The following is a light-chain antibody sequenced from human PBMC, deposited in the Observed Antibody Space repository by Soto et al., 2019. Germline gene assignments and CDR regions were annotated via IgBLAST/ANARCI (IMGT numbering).Light chain of an antibody. CDR2: EVN. V-gene: IGLV2-8*01. CDR1: SGDVGYYDY. J-gene: IGLJ1*01. Sequence: QSVLTQPPSASGSPGQSVTISCTGTSGDVGYYDYVSWYQQHPGKVPRLMIYEVNKRPSGVPDRFSGSKSGNTASLTVSGLQPEDEADYYCSSVAGTFYVFGTGTKVTVL. CDR3: SSVAGTFYV.